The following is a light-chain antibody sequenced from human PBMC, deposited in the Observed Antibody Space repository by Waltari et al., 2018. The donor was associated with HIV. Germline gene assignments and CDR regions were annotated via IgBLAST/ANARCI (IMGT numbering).Light chain of an antibody. V-gene: IGLV1-40*01. CDR2: GNR. CDR1: SPNIGAGYD. Sequence: QSVLTQPPSVSGAPGQRVSISCTGSSPNIGAGYDVHWYQQLPGTAPKLLICGNRNRPCGGPERFSGYQSNSSPSHAISGLQAEDEAEYYCQFYDSSLTGSVFGGWTKLTVL. CDR3: QFYDSSLTGSV. J-gene: IGLJ2*01.